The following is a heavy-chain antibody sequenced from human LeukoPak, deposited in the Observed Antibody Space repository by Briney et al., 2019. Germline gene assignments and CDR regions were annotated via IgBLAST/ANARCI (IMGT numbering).Heavy chain of an antibody. CDR2: LNPNSGAT. J-gene: IGHJ4*03. V-gene: IGHV1-2*02. D-gene: IGHD6-19*01. CDR1: GYTFIAYY. Sequence: GASVKVSCKASGYTFIAYYIHWMRQAPGQGLEWMGWLNPNSGATNYAQKFQGRITMTRDTSINTAYMELYSLNSDDTAVYFCARGVLRGSGSFDYWGQGSLVTVSS. CDR3: ARGVLRGSGSFDY.